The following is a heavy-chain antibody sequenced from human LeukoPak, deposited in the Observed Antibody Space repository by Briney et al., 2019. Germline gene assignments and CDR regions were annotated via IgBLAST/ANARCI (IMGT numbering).Heavy chain of an antibody. D-gene: IGHD6-13*01. CDR1: GYTFTSYD. CDR2: MNPNSGNT. J-gene: IGHJ6*03. Sequence: ASVKVSCKASGYTFTSYDINWVRQATGQGLEWMGWMNPNSGNTGYAQKFQGRVTMTRNTSISTAYMELSSLRYEDTAVYYCARGGSSSWSRYYYYYYYMDVWGKGTTVTVSS. CDR3: ARGGSSSWSRYYYYYYYMDV. V-gene: IGHV1-8*01.